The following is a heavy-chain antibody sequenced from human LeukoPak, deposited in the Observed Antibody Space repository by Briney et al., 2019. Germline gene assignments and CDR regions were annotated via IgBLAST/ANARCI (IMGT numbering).Heavy chain of an antibody. D-gene: IGHD2-2*01. J-gene: IGHJ4*02. V-gene: IGHV3-23*01. CDR2: ISGSGGST. CDR1: GFTFSSYA. CDR3: ARDQDIVVVPAAIAY. Sequence: PGGSLRLSCAVSGFTFSSYAMSWVRQAPGKGLEWVSTISGSGGSTYYADSVKGRFTISRDNSKNTLYLQMNSLRAEDTAVYYCARDQDIVVVPAAIAYWGQGTLVTVSS.